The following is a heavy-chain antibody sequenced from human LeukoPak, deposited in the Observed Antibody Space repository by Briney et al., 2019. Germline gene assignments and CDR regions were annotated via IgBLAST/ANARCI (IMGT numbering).Heavy chain of an antibody. Sequence: AGGSLRLSCAASGFTFSSYAMSWVRQAPGKGLEWVSAISGSGGSTYYADSVKGRFTISRDNSKNTLYLQMNSPRAEDTAVYYCAKDPIVVVPAAMTLPDYWGQGTLVTVSS. D-gene: IGHD2-2*01. J-gene: IGHJ4*02. CDR3: AKDPIVVVPAAMTLPDY. CDR2: ISGSGGST. CDR1: GFTFSSYA. V-gene: IGHV3-23*01.